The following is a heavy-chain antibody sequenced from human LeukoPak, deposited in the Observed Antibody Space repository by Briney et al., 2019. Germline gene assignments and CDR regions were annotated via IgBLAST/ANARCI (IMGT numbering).Heavy chain of an antibody. CDR3: ARVRGVPRYYYYGMDV. CDR2: IYYSGST. CDR1: GGSISSGDYY. J-gene: IGHJ6*02. Sequence: PSQTLSLTCTVSGGSISSGDYYWSWIRQPPGKGLEWIGYIYYSGSTYYNPSLKSRVTISGDTSKNQLSLKLSSVTAADTAEYYCARVRGVPRYYYYGMDVWGQGTTVTVSS. V-gene: IGHV4-30-4*01. D-gene: IGHD3-10*01.